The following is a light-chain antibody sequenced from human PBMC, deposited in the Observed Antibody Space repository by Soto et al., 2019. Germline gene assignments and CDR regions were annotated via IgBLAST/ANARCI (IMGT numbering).Light chain of an antibody. V-gene: IGLV1-47*01. CDR2: RNN. CDR3: AAGDDSLSGRV. CDR1: SSNIGSNY. Sequence: QSVLTQPPSASGTPGQRVTISCSGSSSNIGSNYVYWYQQLPGTAPKLLIYRNNQRPSGVPDRFSGSKSGTSASLAISGLRSEDEADYYCAAGDDSLSGRVSETGTKVTAL. J-gene: IGLJ1*01.